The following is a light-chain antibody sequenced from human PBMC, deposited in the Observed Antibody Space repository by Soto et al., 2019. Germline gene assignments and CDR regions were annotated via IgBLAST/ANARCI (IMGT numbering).Light chain of an antibody. CDR2: KAS. Sequence: DIQMTQSPSTLSASVGDRVTLTCRASQSISNSLAWYQQKPGKAPKLLIYKASSLESGVPSRFSGSGSGTEFTLTISNLPPDDFASYYCQQYNTFWAFGQGTKVEIK. CDR3: QQYNTFWA. J-gene: IGKJ1*01. V-gene: IGKV1-5*03. CDR1: QSISNS.